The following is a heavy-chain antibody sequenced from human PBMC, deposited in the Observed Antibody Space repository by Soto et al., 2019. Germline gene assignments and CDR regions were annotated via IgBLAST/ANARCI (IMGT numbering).Heavy chain of an antibody. D-gene: IGHD6-13*01. J-gene: IGHJ5*02. CDR1: GGSISSSSYY. Sequence: SETLSLTCTVSGGSISSSSYYWGWIRQPPGKGLEWIGSIYYSGSTYYNPSLKSRVTISVDTSKNQFSLKLSSVTAADTAVYYCARHSKGGESIRHSIAAAGTEWFDPWGQGTLVTVSS. V-gene: IGHV4-39*01. CDR2: IYYSGST. CDR3: ARHSKGGESIRHSIAAAGTEWFDP.